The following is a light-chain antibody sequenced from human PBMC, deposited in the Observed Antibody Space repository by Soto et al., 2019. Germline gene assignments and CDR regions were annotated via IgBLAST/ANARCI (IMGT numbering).Light chain of an antibody. Sequence: SASVGDRVTITCRASQSINAWLAWYQQKPGKAPKLLIYDVSTLASGVPSRFSGSASGTEFTLTIRNLESEDFASYYCQQYHRYSTFGQGTKVDIK. CDR3: QQYHRYST. CDR1: QSINAW. V-gene: IGKV1-5*01. CDR2: DVS. J-gene: IGKJ1*01.